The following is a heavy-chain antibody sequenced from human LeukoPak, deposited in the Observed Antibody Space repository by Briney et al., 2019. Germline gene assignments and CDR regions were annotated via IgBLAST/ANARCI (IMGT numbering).Heavy chain of an antibody. CDR1: GFTVSNSY. CDR2: IYSDGRT. D-gene: IGHD4-11*01. J-gene: IGHJ4*02. Sequence: QTGGSLRLSCAASGFTVSNSYLSWVRQAPGKGLEWVSVIYSDGRTFYADSVKGRFTISRDSSKNTLYLHMNSLRVEDTAVYYCTRDTVKGSPWDWGQGTLVTVSS. CDR3: TRDTVKGSPWD. V-gene: IGHV3-53*01.